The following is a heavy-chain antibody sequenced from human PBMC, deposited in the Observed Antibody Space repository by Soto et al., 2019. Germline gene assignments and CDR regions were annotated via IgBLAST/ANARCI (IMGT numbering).Heavy chain of an antibody. J-gene: IGHJ6*02. V-gene: IGHV1-2*04. Sequence: ASVKVSCKASGYSFTDHHIHWVRQAPGQGLEWLGRINPKSGGTSTAQKFQGWVTMTRDRSISTVYMELTRLRSDDTAVYFCARGHSTDCSNGVCSFFYNHEMDVWG. D-gene: IGHD2-8*01. CDR1: GYSFTDHH. CDR3: ARGHSTDCSNGVCSFFYNHEMDV. CDR2: INPKSGGT.